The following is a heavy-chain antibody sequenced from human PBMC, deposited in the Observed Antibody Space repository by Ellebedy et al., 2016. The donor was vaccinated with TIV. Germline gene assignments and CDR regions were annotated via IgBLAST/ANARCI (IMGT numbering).Heavy chain of an antibody. CDR2: INHSGST. D-gene: IGHD5-24*01. Sequence: MPSETLSLTCAVYGGSFSGYYWSWIRQPPGKGLEWIGEINHSGSTNYNPSLKSRVTISVDTSKNQFSLKLTSVTAADTAVYYCARDFDGYQDYWGQGTLVTVSS. CDR1: GGSFSGYY. CDR3: ARDFDGYQDY. V-gene: IGHV4-34*01. J-gene: IGHJ4*02.